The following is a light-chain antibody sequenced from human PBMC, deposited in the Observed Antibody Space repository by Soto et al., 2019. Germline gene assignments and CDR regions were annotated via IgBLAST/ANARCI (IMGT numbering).Light chain of an antibody. V-gene: IGLV1-47*01. CDR3: AAWDDSLSAVV. J-gene: IGLJ2*01. CDR2: RNN. Sequence: VVTKPPSASGTPGQRVTISCSGSSSNIGSNYVYWYQQLPGTAPKLLISRNNQWPSGVPDRFSGSKSGTSASLAISGLRSEDEPDYYCAAWDDSLSAVVFGGGTQLTVL. CDR1: SSNIGSNY.